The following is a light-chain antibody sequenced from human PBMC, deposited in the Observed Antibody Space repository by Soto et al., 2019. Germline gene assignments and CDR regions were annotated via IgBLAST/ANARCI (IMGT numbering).Light chain of an antibody. V-gene: IGKV3-20*01. CDR1: QSVSSSY. CDR2: GAS. CDR3: QQYTDWPTT. J-gene: IGKJ1*01. Sequence: EIVLTQSPGTLSLSPGERATLSCRASQSVSSSYLAWYQQKPGQAPRLLIYGASSRATGIPDRFSGSGSGTDFTLTISRLEPEDFAVYYCQQYTDWPTTFGQGTKVDIK.